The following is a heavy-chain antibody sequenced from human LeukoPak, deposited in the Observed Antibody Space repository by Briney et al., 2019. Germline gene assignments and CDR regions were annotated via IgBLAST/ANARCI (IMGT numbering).Heavy chain of an antibody. V-gene: IGHV3-23*01. J-gene: IGHJ4*02. CDR3: AKASWYDSSGYYENLFDY. CDR1: GFTFSSYA. Sequence: GGSLRLSCAASGFTFSSYAMSWVRQAPGKGLEWVSAISGSGGSTYYADSVKGRFTISRDNSKNTLYLQMNSLSAEDTAVYYCAKASWYDSSGYYENLFDYWGQGTLVTVSS. D-gene: IGHD3-22*01. CDR2: ISGSGGST.